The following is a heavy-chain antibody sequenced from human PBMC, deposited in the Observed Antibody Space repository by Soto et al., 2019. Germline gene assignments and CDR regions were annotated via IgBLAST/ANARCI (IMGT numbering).Heavy chain of an antibody. CDR2: ISGSGGST. J-gene: IGHJ4*01. CDR1: GFTFSSYA. Sequence: EVQLLESGGGLVQPGGSLRLSCAASGFTFSSYAMSWVRQAPGKGLEWVSAISGSGGSTYYADSVKGRFTISRDNSKNTLYLQMNSLRAEDTAVYYCANPRFGELLPAYWGHGTLVTVSS. CDR3: ANPRFGELLPAY. D-gene: IGHD3-10*01. V-gene: IGHV3-23*01.